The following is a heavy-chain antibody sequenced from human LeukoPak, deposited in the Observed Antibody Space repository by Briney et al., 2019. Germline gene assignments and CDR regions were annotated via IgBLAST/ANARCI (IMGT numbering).Heavy chain of an antibody. CDR3: AKDQGPSYYYDSSGYLFDY. CDR1: GFTFSSYG. CDR2: ISYDGSNK. V-gene: IGHV3-30*18. Sequence: GGSLRLSCAASGFTFSSYGMHWVRQAPGKGLEWVAVISYDGSNKYYADSVKGRFTISRDNSKNTLYLQMNSLRAEDTAVYYCAKDQGPSYYYDSSGYLFDYWGQGTLVTVSS. J-gene: IGHJ4*02. D-gene: IGHD3-22*01.